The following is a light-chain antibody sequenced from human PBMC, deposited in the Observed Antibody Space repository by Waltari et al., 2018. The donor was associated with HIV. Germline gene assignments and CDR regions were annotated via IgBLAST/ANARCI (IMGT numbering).Light chain of an antibody. V-gene: IGLV2-8*01. CDR3: SSYAGSNNWV. J-gene: IGLJ2*01. Sequence: QSALTQPPSASGSAGQSVTISCTGTSSDVGGYNYVSWYQQHPGKAPKLMIFEVSKRPSGVPDRVSGSKSGNTASLTVSGLQAEDEADYFCSSYAGSNNWVFGGGTKLTVL. CDR1: SSDVGGYNY. CDR2: EVS.